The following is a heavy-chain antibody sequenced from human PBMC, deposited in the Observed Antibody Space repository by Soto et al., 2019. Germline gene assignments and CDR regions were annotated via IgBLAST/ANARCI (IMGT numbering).Heavy chain of an antibody. CDR3: AKDGAIAAADYFFDY. Sequence: PGGSLRLSCAASGFTFSNHAIRWVRQAPGKGLEWVAVIASDGKDKRYADSVKGRFTISRDNSKNTVYLQMKSPRGEDTAVYYCAKDGAIAAADYFFDYGGQGSLVTVSS. J-gene: IGHJ4*02. CDR1: GFTFSNHA. D-gene: IGHD6-13*01. V-gene: IGHV3-30*18. CDR2: IASDGKDK.